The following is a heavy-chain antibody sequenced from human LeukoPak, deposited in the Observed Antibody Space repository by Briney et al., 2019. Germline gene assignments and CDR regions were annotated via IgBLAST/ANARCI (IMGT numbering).Heavy chain of an antibody. J-gene: IGHJ6*03. V-gene: IGHV3-48*01. CDR2: ISASRGII. CDR3: VRGSLASGVVVYYYYYLDV. CDR1: GFNYSSYT. D-gene: IGHD3-3*01. Sequence: GGSLRLSCAASGFNYSSYTMNWVRQAPGMGLEWLSYISASRGIIYYADSVKGRFTISRDNAKNSLYLQMNSLRAEDTAVYYCVRGSLASGVVVYYYYYLDVWGNGTTVTVSS.